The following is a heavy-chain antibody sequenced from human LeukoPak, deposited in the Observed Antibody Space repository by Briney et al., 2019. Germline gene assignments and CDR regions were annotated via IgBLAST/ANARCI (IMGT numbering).Heavy chain of an antibody. D-gene: IGHD3-22*01. J-gene: IGHJ4*02. CDR2: IKSKTDGGTT. V-gene: IGHV3-15*01. Sequence: PGGSLRLSCAASGFTFSNAWMSWVRQAPGKGLEWVGRIKSKTDGGTTDYAARVKGRFTISRDNSKNTLNLQMNSLKTEDTAVYYCSVMHRYYDGSGYWVQWGQGTLVTVSS. CDR3: SVMHRYYDGSGYWVQ. CDR1: GFTFSNAW.